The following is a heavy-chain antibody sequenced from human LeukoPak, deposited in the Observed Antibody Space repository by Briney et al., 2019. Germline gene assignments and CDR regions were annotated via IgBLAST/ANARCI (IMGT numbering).Heavy chain of an antibody. CDR3: ARDRVYSSGWFAGELDH. J-gene: IGHJ4*02. CDR1: GFVFSSDA. Sequence: PGGSLTLSCSASGFVFSSDAMHWVRQAPGRGLEWLAVISYDGSNADHAESVRGRFTISRDNSKNTLFLQMNSLRAEDTAVYYCARDRVYSSGWFAGELDHWGLGTLVIVSS. V-gene: IGHV3-30*04. CDR2: ISYDGSNA. D-gene: IGHD6-19*01.